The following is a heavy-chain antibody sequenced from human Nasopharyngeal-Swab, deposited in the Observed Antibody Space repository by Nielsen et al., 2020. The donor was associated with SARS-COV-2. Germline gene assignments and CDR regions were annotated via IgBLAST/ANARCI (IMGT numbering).Heavy chain of an antibody. V-gene: IGHV1-8*01. CDR1: GYTFTSYD. CDR3: ARGPRMYYYDSSGYYPYYYYYGMDV. CDR2: MNPNSGNT. J-gene: IGHJ6*02. Sequence: ASVKVSCKASGYTFTSYDINWVRQATGQGLEWMGWMNPNSGNTGYAQKFQGRVTMTRNTSISPAYMELSSLRSEDTAVYYCARGPRMYYYDSSGYYPYYYYYGMDVWGQGTTVTVSS. D-gene: IGHD3-22*01.